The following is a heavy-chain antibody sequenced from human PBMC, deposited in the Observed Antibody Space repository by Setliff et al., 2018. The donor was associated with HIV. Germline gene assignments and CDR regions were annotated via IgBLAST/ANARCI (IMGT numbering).Heavy chain of an antibody. V-gene: IGHV1-18*01. CDR2: ISGYNDNT. CDR1: GYSFTTFG. CDR3: ARAGAVMTAHFDF. Sequence: ASVQVSCKASGYSFTTFGITWVRQAPGQGLEWMGWISGYNDNTNYAQKYQVRVPLTTDTSTNTGYMELRRLISDDTAVYYCARAGAVMTAHFDFWGQGTLVTVSS. J-gene: IGHJ4*02. D-gene: IGHD2-21*02.